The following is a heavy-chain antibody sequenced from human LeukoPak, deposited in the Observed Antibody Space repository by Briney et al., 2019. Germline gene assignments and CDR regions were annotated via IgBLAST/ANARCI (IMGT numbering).Heavy chain of an antibody. CDR2: ISAYNGNT. D-gene: IGHD5-18*01. V-gene: IGHV1-18*01. CDR3: ARDGTWIQLWLSYYYYGMDV. J-gene: IGHJ6*02. CDR1: GYTFTSYG. Sequence: ASVKVSCKASGYTFTSYGISWVRQAPGQGLEWMGWISAYNGNTNYAQKLQGRVTMTTDTSTSTAYMELRSLRSDDTAVYYCARDGTWIQLWLSYYYYGMDVWGQGTTVTVSS.